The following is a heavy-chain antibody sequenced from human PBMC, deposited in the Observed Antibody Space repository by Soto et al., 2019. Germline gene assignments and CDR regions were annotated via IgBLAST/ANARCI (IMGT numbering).Heavy chain of an antibody. CDR3: ARSIDSSGYYFSNC. D-gene: IGHD3-22*01. CDR2: THHTGST. Sequence: SETLSLTCTVSGGFISSYYWSWIRQSPGKGLEWIGYTHHTGSTNYNPSLKSRVTMSLDTSRNQFSLKLYSVTAADTAVYYCARSIDSSGYYFSNCWGQGTLVTVSS. CDR1: GGFISSYY. J-gene: IGHJ4*02. V-gene: IGHV4-59*01.